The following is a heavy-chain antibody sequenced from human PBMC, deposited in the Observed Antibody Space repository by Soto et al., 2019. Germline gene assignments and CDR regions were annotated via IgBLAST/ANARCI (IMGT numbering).Heavy chain of an antibody. CDR3: ARHPRDDYNYGGSGIFDY. J-gene: IGHJ4*02. CDR2: MYYSGSS. Sequence: QLQLQESGPGLVKPSETLSLTCSVSGGSISSRTFWWAWIRQPPGKGLEWIGDMYYSGSSYSSPSPTSPVTPSVDTSKNQLSLKLNSVTAADTAVYYCARHPRDDYNYGGSGIFDYWGQGTLVTVSS. V-gene: IGHV4-39*01. CDR1: GGSISSRTFW. D-gene: IGHD4-4*01.